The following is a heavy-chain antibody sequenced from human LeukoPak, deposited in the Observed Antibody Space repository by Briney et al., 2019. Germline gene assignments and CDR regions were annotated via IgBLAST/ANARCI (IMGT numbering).Heavy chain of an antibody. D-gene: IGHD2-8*01. CDR3: ARGPRGYCTNGVCYTGDY. J-gene: IGHJ4*02. V-gene: IGHV1-8*01. CDR1: GYTFTSYD. Sequence: SVKVSCNPSGYTFTSYDINWVRQANEQGLEWMGWMNPNSGHTGYAQKFQGRVTMTRNTSISTAYMELSSLRSEDTTVYYCARGPRGYCTNGVCYTGDYWGQGTLVTVSS. CDR2: MNPNSGHT.